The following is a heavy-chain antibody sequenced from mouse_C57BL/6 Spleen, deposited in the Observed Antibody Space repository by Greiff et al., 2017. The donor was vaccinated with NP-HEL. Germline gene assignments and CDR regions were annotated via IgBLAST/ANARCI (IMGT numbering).Heavy chain of an antibody. CDR2: IHPNSGST. Sequence: QVQLQQPGAELVKPGASVKLSCKASGYTFTSYWMHWVKQRPGQGLEWIGMIHPNSGSTNYNEKFKSKATLTVDKSSSTAYMQLSSLTSEDSAVYYCARLDPPSRQLSLAWFAYWGQGTLVTVSA. J-gene: IGHJ3*01. CDR1: GYTFTSYW. D-gene: IGHD3-2*02. CDR3: ARLDPPSRQLSLAWFAY. V-gene: IGHV1-64*01.